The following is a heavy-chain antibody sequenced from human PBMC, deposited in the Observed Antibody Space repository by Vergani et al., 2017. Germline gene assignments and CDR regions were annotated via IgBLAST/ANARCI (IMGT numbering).Heavy chain of an antibody. V-gene: IGHV3-33*01. CDR1: GFTFSSYG. J-gene: IGHJ4*02. D-gene: IGHD3-10*01. CDR2: IWYDGSNK. CDR3: ARDNVYGSGSYVLDY. Sequence: QVQLVESGGGVFQPGRSLRLSCAASGFTFSSYGMHWVRQAPGKGLEWVAVIWYDGSNKYYADSVKGRFTISRDNSKNTLYLQMNSLRAEDTAVYYCARDNVYGSGSYVLDYWGQGTLVTVSS.